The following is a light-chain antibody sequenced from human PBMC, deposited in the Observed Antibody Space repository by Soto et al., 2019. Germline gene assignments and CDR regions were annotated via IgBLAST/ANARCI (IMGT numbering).Light chain of an antibody. CDR1: SSNIGRDT. V-gene: IGLV1-44*01. CDR2: SNN. J-gene: IGLJ3*02. CDR3: AVWDDSLNGLWV. Sequence: SVLPQPPSASGTPGQRVIISCSGSSSNIGRDTVNWYRQFPGTAPKLLVYSNNQRPSGVPDRFSGSKSGTSASLAISGLQSEDEADYYCAVWDDSLNGLWVFGGGTKVTVL.